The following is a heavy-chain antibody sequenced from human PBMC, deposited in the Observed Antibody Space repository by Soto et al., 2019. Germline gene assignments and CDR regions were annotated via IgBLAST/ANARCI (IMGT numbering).Heavy chain of an antibody. J-gene: IGHJ4*02. V-gene: IGHV3-23*01. CDR1: GFTFSSYA. CDR2: ISGSGGST. CDR3: AKDQGVAVAGPAYDY. Sequence: EVQLLESGGGLVQPGGSLRLSCAASGFTFSSYAMSWVRQAPGKGLEWVSAISGSGGSTYYADSVKGRSTISRDNSKNTLYLQMNSLRAEDTAVYYCAKDQGVAVAGPAYDYWGQGTLVTVSS. D-gene: IGHD6-19*01.